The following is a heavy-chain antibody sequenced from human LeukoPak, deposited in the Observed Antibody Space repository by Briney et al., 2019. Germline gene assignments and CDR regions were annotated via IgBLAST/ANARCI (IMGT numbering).Heavy chain of an antibody. CDR2: IYSGGST. D-gene: IGHD6-6*01. J-gene: IGHJ4*02. CDR1: GFTVSSNY. Sequence: PGGSLRLSCAATGFTVSSNYMSWVRQAPGKGLEWVSVIYSGGSTYYADSLKGRFTISRDNSKNTLYLQMNSLRAEDTAVYYCARLYSSSYFDYWGQGTLVTVSS. V-gene: IGHV3-53*01. CDR3: ARLYSSSYFDY.